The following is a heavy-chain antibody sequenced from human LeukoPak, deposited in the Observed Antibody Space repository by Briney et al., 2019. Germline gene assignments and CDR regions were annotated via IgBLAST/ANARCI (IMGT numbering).Heavy chain of an antibody. V-gene: IGHV4-30-4*01. CDR1: GGSISSGDHY. D-gene: IGHD2-2*01. CDR2: IYYSGST. Sequence: SQTLSLTCTVSGGSISSGDHYWSWIRQPPGKGLEWIGYIYYSGSTYYNPSLKSRVTISVDTSKNQLSLKLSSVTAADTAVYYCARVGCSSTSCYDNWFDPWGQGTLVTVSS. CDR3: ARVGCSSTSCYDNWFDP. J-gene: IGHJ5*02.